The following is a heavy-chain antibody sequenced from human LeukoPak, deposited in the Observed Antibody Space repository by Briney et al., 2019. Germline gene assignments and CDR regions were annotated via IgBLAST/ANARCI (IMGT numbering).Heavy chain of an antibody. V-gene: IGHV3-30-3*01. CDR2: ISYDGSNK. Sequence: GGSLRLSCAASGFTFSSYAMHWVRQAPGKGLEWVAVISYDGSNKYYADSVKGRFTISRDNSKNTLYLQMNSLRAEDTAVYYCARVKGYGGNSVPFDYWSQGTLVTVSS. CDR1: GFTFSSYA. D-gene: IGHD4-23*01. J-gene: IGHJ4*02. CDR3: ARVKGYGGNSVPFDY.